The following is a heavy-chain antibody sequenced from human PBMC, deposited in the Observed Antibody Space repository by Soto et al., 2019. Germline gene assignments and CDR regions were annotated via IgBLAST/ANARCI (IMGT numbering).Heavy chain of an antibody. CDR3: ARRYGYYFDY. Sequence: GSLRLSCAASGFTFSDYYMTWIRQAPGKGLEWVSYISSSASTIYYADSVKGRFTISRDNAKNSLYLQMNSLTAADTAVYYCARRYGYYFDYWGQGTLVTVSS. V-gene: IGHV3-11*01. D-gene: IGHD3-9*01. CDR2: ISSSASTI. CDR1: GFTFSDYY. J-gene: IGHJ4*02.